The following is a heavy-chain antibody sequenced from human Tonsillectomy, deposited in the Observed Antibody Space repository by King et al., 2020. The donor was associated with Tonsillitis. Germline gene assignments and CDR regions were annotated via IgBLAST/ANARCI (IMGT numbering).Heavy chain of an antibody. CDR1: GFTFTGYY. D-gene: IGHD4-17*01. Sequence: QLVQSGAEVKKPGASVKVSCKASGFTFTGYYMHWVRQAPGQGLEWMGWINPNSGVTNYAQKFQGRVTMTRDTSISTAYMELSRLRSDDTAVYYCATSGDYGDHHYWGQGTLVTVSS. CDR2: INPNSGVT. J-gene: IGHJ4*02. V-gene: IGHV1-2*02. CDR3: ATSGDYGDHHY.